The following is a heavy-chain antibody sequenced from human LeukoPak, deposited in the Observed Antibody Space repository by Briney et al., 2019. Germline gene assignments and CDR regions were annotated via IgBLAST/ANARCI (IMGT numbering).Heavy chain of an antibody. CDR3: ARDRLRSGWYGGFDY. Sequence: SETLSLTCSVSGGSISSYYWSWIRQPPGKGLEGIGYIYYTRSTNYNPSLKSRVTISVDTSKNQFSLKLSSVTPADTAVYYCARDRLRSGWYGGFDYWGQGTLVTVSS. J-gene: IGHJ4*02. D-gene: IGHD6-19*01. V-gene: IGHV4-59*01. CDR2: IYYTRST. CDR1: GGSISSYY.